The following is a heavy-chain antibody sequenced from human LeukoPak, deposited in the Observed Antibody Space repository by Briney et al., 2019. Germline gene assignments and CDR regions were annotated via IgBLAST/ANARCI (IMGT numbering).Heavy chain of an antibody. V-gene: IGHV3-33*01. Sequence: GGSLRLSCAASGFTFSSYGMHWVRQAPGKGLEWVAVIWYDGSNKYYADSVKGRFTISRDNSKNTLYLQMNSLRAEDTAVYYCARERNSTIVVDPAFDIWGQGTMVTVSS. CDR1: GFTFSSYG. CDR3: ARERNSTIVVDPAFDI. CDR2: IWYDGSNK. D-gene: IGHD3-22*01. J-gene: IGHJ3*02.